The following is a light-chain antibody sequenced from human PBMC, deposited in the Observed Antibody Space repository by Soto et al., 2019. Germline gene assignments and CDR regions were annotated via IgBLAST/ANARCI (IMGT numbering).Light chain of an antibody. Sequence: QSVLTQPPSASGTPGQRVTISCSGSSSNIGSNSVNWYQQLPGTAPKLLIYSNNQRPSGVPARFSGSKSGTSASLAISGLQSEDEADFYCAAWDASLSSWVFGGGTKLTVL. J-gene: IGLJ3*02. CDR3: AAWDASLSSWV. V-gene: IGLV1-44*01. CDR1: SSNIGSNS. CDR2: SNN.